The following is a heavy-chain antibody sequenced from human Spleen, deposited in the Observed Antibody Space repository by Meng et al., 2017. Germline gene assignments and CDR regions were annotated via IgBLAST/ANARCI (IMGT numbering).Heavy chain of an antibody. CDR3: ARDHSGYDEGTFYYYYYYGMDV. V-gene: IGHV1-46*01. Sequence: ASVKVSCKASGYTFTSYYMHWVRQAPGQGLEWMGIINPSGGSTSYAQKFQGRVTMTRNTSISTAYMELSSLRSEDTAVYYCARDHSGYDEGTFYYYYYYGMDVWGQGTTVTVSS. D-gene: IGHD5-12*01. CDR1: GYTFTSYY. CDR2: INPSGGST. J-gene: IGHJ6*02.